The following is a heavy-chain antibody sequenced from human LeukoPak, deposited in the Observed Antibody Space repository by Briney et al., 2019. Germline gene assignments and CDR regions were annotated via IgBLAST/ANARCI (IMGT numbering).Heavy chain of an antibody. CDR2: LYSAGST. D-gene: IGHD3-10*01. CDR1: GFTVSSNY. J-gene: IGHJ4*02. CDR3: ARARGYGSGSYYASDF. V-gene: IGHV3-66*01. Sequence: PGGSLRLSCAASGFTVSSNYMSWVRQAPGKGLEWVSILYSAGSTYYADSVRGRFTISRDNSKNTVFLQMNSLRVEDTAVYYCARARGYGSGSYYASDFWGQGTLVTVSS.